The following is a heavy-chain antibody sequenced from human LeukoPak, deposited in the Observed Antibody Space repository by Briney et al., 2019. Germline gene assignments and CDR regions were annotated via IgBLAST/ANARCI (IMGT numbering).Heavy chain of an antibody. D-gene: IGHD2-21*02. CDR2: INPDGSTT. Sequence: GGSLRLSCAASGFTLSTYWMHWVRQAPGKGLVWVSRINPDGSTTTYADSVEGRFTISRDNAKNSLYLQMNSLRAEDTAVYYCARDLGGDSLWGQGTLVTVSS. V-gene: IGHV3-74*01. J-gene: IGHJ4*02. CDR1: GFTLSTYW. CDR3: ARDLGGDSL.